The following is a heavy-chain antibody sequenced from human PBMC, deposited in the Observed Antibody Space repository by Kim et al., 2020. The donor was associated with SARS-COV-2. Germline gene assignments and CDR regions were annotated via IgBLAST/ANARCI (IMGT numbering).Heavy chain of an antibody. Sequence: GGSLRLSCTTSGFTFFVHAMSWVRQAPGKGLEWVSSIDGSDGTTYYVDSVKGRFSISRDDSRNTLYLQMSALRADDTATYYCLKGGWGWIWDYWGQGTLV. V-gene: IGHV3-23*01. CDR2: IDGSDGTT. CDR3: LKGGWGWIWDY. J-gene: IGHJ4*02. CDR1: GFTFFVHA. D-gene: IGHD2-21*01.